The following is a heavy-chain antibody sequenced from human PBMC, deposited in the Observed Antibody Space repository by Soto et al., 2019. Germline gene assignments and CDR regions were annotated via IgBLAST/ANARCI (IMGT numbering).Heavy chain of an antibody. V-gene: IGHV3-23*01. Sequence: GGSLRLSCAASGFTFGSHGMSWVRQAPGQGLEWVSSIGHDGSLTFYADSVKGRLTISRDNSKSTLYLQLDSLRADDTALYYCAKGRPVDSDVFDFWGQGTMVTVSS. D-gene: IGHD2-21*01. CDR2: IGHDGSLT. J-gene: IGHJ3*01. CDR3: AKGRPVDSDVFDF. CDR1: GFTFGSHG.